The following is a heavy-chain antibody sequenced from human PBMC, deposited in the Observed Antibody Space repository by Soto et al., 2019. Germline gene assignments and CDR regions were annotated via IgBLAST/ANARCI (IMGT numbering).Heavy chain of an antibody. CDR1: GGSISSGGYY. CDR3: ASKHGDYGTYFGY. V-gene: IGHV4-31*03. D-gene: IGHD4-17*01. Sequence: PSETLSLTCTVSGGSISSGGYYWSWIRQHPGKGLEWIGYIYYSGSTYYNPSLKSRVTISVDTSKNQFSLKLSSVTAADTAVYYCASKHGDYGTYFGYWGQGTLVTVSS. J-gene: IGHJ4*02. CDR2: IYYSGST.